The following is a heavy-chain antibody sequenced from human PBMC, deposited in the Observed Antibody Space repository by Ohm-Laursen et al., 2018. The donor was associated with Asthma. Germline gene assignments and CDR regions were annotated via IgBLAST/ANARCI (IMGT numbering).Heavy chain of an antibody. J-gene: IGHJ4*02. CDR1: GFSFSNYG. CDR2: IWYDGSNE. D-gene: IGHD1-26*01. CDR3: ARASGGYYIDY. V-gene: IGHV3-33*08. Sequence: SLRLSCAASGFSFSNYGVHWVRQAPGKGLEWVAGIWYDGSNESYGDSVKGRFTISRDNSKNTLYLQMNSLRAEDTAVYYCARASGGYYIDYWGQGTLVTVSS.